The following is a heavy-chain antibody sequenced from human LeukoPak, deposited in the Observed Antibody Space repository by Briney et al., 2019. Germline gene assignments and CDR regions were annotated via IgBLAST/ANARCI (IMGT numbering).Heavy chain of an antibody. CDR1: GFTFSDYW. CDR3: ARSAGSSNWYEGYYFDY. D-gene: IGHD6-13*01. V-gene: IGHV3-7*01. J-gene: IGHJ4*02. CDR2: IKEDGSEK. Sequence: PGGSLRLSCAASGFTFSDYWMNWVRQAPGKGLEWVANIKEDGSEKYYVDSVKGRFTISRDNAKNSLYLKMNSLTAEDTAVYYCARSAGSSNWYEGYYFDYWGQGTLVTVSS.